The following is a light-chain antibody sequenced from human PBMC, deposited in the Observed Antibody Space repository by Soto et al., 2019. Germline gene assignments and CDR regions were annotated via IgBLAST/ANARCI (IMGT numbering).Light chain of an antibody. V-gene: IGKV1-5*01. Sequence: DIPMTQSPSTLSASVGDRVTITCRASQSISTWLAWYQQKPGKAPKLLIYDASSLQSGVPSRFSGSGSGTEFTLTISRLQPDDFATYYCQEYSAYLYTFGQGTKLEIK. CDR3: QEYSAYLYT. CDR2: DAS. CDR1: QSISTW. J-gene: IGKJ2*01.